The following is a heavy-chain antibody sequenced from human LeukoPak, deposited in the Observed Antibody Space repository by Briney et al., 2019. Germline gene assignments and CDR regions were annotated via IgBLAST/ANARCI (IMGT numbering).Heavy chain of an antibody. J-gene: IGHJ4*02. CDR2: MNPNSGNT. CDR3: ARAPNYYGSGSYYNPPDY. D-gene: IGHD3-10*01. CDR1: GYTFTSYD. V-gene: IGHV1-8*01. Sequence: ASVKVSCKASGYTFTSYDINWVRQATGQGLEWMGWMNPNSGNTGYAQKFQGRVTMTRNTSISTAYMELSSLRSEDTAVYYCARAPNYYGSGSYYNPPDYWGQGTLVTVSS.